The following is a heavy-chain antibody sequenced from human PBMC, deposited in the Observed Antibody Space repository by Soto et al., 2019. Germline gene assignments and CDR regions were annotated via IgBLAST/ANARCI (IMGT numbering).Heavy chain of an antibody. J-gene: IGHJ3*02. V-gene: IGHV1-8*01. CDR1: GYTFTSYD. CDR2: MNPNSGNT. Sequence: ASVKVYCKASGYTFTSYDINWVRQATGQGLEWMGWMNPNSGNTGYAQKFQGRVTMTRNTSISTAYMELSSLTSEDTAVYYCARERTRIAFDIWGQGTMVTVSS. CDR3: ARERTRIAFDI. D-gene: IGHD2-15*01.